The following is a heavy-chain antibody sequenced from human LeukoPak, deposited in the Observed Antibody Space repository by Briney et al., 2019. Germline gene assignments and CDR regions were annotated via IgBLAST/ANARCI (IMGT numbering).Heavy chain of an antibody. CDR1: GFTFSSYS. V-gene: IGHV3-21*06. Sequence: GGSLRLSCAASGFTFSSYSMNWVRQAPGKGLEWVSSISDSSSYIYYADSVKGRFTISRDNAKSSLYLQMNSLRAEDTAVYYCARDGSVADPDYWGQGTLVTVSS. J-gene: IGHJ4*02. CDR3: ARDGSVADPDY. CDR2: ISDSSSYI. D-gene: IGHD6-19*01.